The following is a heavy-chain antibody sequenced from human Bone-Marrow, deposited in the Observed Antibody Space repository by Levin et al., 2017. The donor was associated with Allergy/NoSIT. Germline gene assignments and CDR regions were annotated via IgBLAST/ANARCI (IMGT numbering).Heavy chain of an antibody. J-gene: IGHJ4*02. V-gene: IGHV1-2*06. D-gene: IGHD3-3*01. CDR2: INPRNGGT. CDR3: ALHGVTIPGVASVADY. CDR1: GYTFVAYF. Sequence: ASVKVSCKASGYTFVAYFVNWVRQSPGQGLEWMGRINPRNGGTDYAQDFQGRVSLTRDTSLNTAYLELTKLTSDDTAVYYCALHGVTIPGVASVADYWGQGAPVTVSS.